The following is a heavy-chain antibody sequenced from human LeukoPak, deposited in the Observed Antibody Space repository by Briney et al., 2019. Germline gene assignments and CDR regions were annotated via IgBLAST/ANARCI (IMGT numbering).Heavy chain of an antibody. CDR2: ISAYNGNT. V-gene: IGHV1-18*01. D-gene: IGHD3-3*01. CDR3: ARDWSSIFGVLGGIEH. Sequence: ASVKVSCKASGYTFTSYGISWVRQAPGQGLEWMGWISAYNGNTNYAQKLQGRVTMTTDTSTSTAYMELRSLRSDDTAVYYCARDWSSIFGVLGGIEHWGQGTLVTVSS. CDR1: GYTFTSYG. J-gene: IGHJ1*01.